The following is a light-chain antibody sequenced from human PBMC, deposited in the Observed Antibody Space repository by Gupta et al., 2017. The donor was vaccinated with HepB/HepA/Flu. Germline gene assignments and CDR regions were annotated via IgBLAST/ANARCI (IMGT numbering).Light chain of an antibody. CDR2: GAS. V-gene: IGKV3-20*01. CDR3: QLYGNTHMCS. Sequence: EIVLTQSPGTLSLSPGERATLSCRTSQSVSNSYVSWYQQRPGQAPRLLIYGASSRAIGTPQRFSGSGSGTEVSITISRLEPEEYAVSYCQLYGNTHMCSCGQGTKLEIK. J-gene: IGKJ2*04. CDR1: QSVSNSY.